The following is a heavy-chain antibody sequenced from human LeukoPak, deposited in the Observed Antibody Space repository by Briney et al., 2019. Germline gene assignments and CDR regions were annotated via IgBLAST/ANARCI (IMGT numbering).Heavy chain of an antibody. D-gene: IGHD1-14*01. CDR2: ISSSSSYI. J-gene: IGHJ4*02. CDR3: TTDRRWEPRYNY. V-gene: IGHV3-21*03. CDR1: GFTFSSYG. Sequence: GGSLRLSCAASGFTFSSYGMHWVRQAPGKGLEWVSSISSSSSYIYYADSVKGRFTISRDNAKNSLYLQMNSLRAEDTAMYYCTTDRRWEPRYNYWGQGTLVTVSS.